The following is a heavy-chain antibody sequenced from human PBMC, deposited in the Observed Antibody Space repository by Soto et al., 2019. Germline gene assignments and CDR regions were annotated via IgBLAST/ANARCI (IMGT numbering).Heavy chain of an antibody. Sequence: QMHLVESGGGVVQPGRSLRLSCAASGFTYTDFALHWVSQDPGKGLEWVAFISYDGSDKYYADSVKGRFAISRDNSKNTLYLQMNSLRPEDTAGYFCASRAYDSYYAIAGWGQGTTVNVSS. CDR2: ISYDGSDK. CDR3: ASRAYDSYYAIAG. D-gene: IGHD3-22*01. CDR1: GFTYTDFA. J-gene: IGHJ6*02. V-gene: IGHV3-30*09.